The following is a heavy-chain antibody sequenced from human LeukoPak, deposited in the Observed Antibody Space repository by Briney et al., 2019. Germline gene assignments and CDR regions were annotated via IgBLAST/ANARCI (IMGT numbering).Heavy chain of an antibody. CDR2: ILEDGRIK. J-gene: IGHJ4*02. CDR3: AKDRETTASGTFDY. V-gene: IGHV3-30*18. D-gene: IGHD1-1*01. CDR1: GFNFSSYS. Sequence: PGGSLRFSCAASGFNFSSYSLNWVRQAPGKGLEWVAVILEDGRIKKYADSVKDRFTISRDNTNNTLYLQMHSLRVEDTGIYFCAKDRETTASGTFDYWGLGTLVTVSS.